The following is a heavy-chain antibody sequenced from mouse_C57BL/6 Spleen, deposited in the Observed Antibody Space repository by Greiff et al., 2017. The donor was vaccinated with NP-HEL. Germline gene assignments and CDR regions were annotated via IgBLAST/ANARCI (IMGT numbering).Heavy chain of an antibody. J-gene: IGHJ3*01. D-gene: IGHD2-4*01. Sequence: EVKLMESGGGLVTPGGSLKLSCAASGFTFSDYGMHWVRQAPEKGLEWVAYISSGSSTIYYADTVKGRFTISRDNAKNTLFLQMTSLRSEDTAMYYCARPYDYDAWFAYWGQGTLVTVSA. CDR1: GFTFSDYG. CDR2: ISSGSSTI. CDR3: ARPYDYDAWFAY. V-gene: IGHV5-17*01.